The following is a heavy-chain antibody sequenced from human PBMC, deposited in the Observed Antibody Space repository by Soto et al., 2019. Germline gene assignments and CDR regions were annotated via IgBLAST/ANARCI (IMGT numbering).Heavy chain of an antibody. Sequence: EVQVLESGGGLVQPGGSLRLSCAASGFSFSTIGMNWVRQAPGRGLEWVSGIRGDGDTTYNADSVKGRFTVSRDNSKNMMYLQMKSLRVDDTAIYYCAKGKGVRATPDGANWWGQGTLVTVSS. J-gene: IGHJ4*02. CDR2: IRGDGDTT. D-gene: IGHD1-26*01. CDR3: AKGKGVRATPDGANW. V-gene: IGHV3-23*01. CDR1: GFSFSTIG.